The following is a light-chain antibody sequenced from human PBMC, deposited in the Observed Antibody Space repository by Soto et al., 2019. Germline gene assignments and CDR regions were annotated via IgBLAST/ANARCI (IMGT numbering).Light chain of an antibody. CDR2: DVS. Sequence: QSALTQPASVSGSPGQSITISCTGTSSEVGGYNYVSWNRQHPGKAPKLMIYDVSNRPSGVSNSFSGSKSGNTASLTISVLQAEDEADYYCSSYTSSSTYVFGTGTKVTVL. J-gene: IGLJ1*01. CDR1: SSEVGGYNY. CDR3: SSYTSSSTYV. V-gene: IGLV2-14*01.